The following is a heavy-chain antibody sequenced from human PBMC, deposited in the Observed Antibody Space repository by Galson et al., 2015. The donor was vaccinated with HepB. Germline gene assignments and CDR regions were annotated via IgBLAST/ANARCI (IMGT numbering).Heavy chain of an antibody. CDR2: ISSSSSTI. J-gene: IGHJ6*02. D-gene: IGHD3-16*02. CDR3: ARDLTDTTYYDYVWGSYRPYYYGMDV. CDR1: GFTFSSYS. V-gene: IGHV3-48*02. Sequence: SLRLSCAASGFTFSSYSMNWVRQAPGKGLEWVSYISSSSSTIYYADSVKGRFTISRDNAKNSLYLQMNSLRDEDAAVYYCARDLTDTTYYDYVWGSYRPYYYGMDVWGQGTTVTVSS.